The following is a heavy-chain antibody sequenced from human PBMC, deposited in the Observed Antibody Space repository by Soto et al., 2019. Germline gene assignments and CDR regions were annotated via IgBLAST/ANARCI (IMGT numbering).Heavy chain of an antibody. Sequence: ESLRISCHGSGGNSGAYWIGWVRQMPGKGLEWMGIIFPGDSDTRYRPSFQGQVTISVDKSINTAYLQWSSLKASDTAMYFCERGGIHGTPPAYWGQGTPVIGSS. D-gene: IGHD1-7*01. CDR3: ERGGIHGTPPAY. CDR2: IFPGDSDT. V-gene: IGHV5-51*01. CDR1: GGNSGAYW. J-gene: IGHJ1*01.